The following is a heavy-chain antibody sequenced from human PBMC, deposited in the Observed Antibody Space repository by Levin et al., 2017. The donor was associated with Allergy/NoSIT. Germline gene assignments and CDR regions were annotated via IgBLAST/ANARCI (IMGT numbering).Heavy chain of an antibody. CDR1: GFTFSSYG. CDR3: AREPTSWDYPPFDY. J-gene: IGHJ4*02. CDR2: IGYDGGNK. D-gene: IGHD6-13*01. V-gene: IGHV3-33*01. Sequence: GGSLRLSCAASGFTFSSYGMRWVRQAPGKGLEWVAAIGYDGGNKYYADSVKGRFTISRDNSKNTLSLQMNSLRAEDTAVYYCAREPTSWDYPPFDYWGQGTLVTVPA.